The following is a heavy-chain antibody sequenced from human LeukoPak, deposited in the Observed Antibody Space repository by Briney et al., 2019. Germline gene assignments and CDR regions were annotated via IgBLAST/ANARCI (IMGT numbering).Heavy chain of an antibody. CDR1: GGTFSSYA. V-gene: IGHV1-69*13. D-gene: IGHD3-16*01. Sequence: GASVKVSCKASGGTFSSYAISWVRQAPGQGLEWMGGIIPIFGTANYAQKFQGRVTITADESTSTVHMELSSLRSEDTAVYYCARCHGTQTYVGTYYYYYMDVWGKGTTVTVSS. CDR2: IIPIFGTA. J-gene: IGHJ6*03. CDR3: ARCHGTQTYVGTYYYYYMDV.